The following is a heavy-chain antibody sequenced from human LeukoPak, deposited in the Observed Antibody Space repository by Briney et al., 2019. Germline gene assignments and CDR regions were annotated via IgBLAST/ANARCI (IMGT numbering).Heavy chain of an antibody. D-gene: IGHD6-6*01. CDR3: ASASIAARPTFPHDAFDI. CDR2: ISAYHGKT. V-gene: IGHV1-18*01. J-gene: IGHJ3*02. Sequence: GASVKVSCKTSGYSFTSYGISWVRQAPGQGLEWMGWISAYHGKTNYAQKVQGRVTVTTDTSTSTAYMELSSLRSEDTAVYYCASASIAARPTFPHDAFDIWGQGTMVTVSS. CDR1: GYSFTSYG.